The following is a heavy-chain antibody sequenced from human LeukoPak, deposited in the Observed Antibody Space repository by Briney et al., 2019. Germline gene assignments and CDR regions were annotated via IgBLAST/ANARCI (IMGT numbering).Heavy chain of an antibody. Sequence: SETLSLTCTVSGGSISTYYWSWFRQPPGKRLEWIGYIYSSGPTNYNPSLNSRVTILVDTSTNQFSLKLSSVTAADTAVYYCAREAVAGASFDLWGRGTLVTVSS. CDR2: IYSSGPT. J-gene: IGHJ2*01. D-gene: IGHD6-19*01. CDR1: GGSISTYY. CDR3: AREAVAGASFDL. V-gene: IGHV4-59*08.